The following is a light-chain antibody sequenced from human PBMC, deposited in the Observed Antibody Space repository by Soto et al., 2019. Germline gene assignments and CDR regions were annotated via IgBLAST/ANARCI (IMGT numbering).Light chain of an antibody. CDR1: QSISSW. Sequence: DIQMTQSPSTLSASVGDRVTINCRASQSISSWLAWYQQKPGKAPKLLIYKASSLESGVPSRFSGSGSGTEFTLTISSLQPDDFATYYCQQYNSYPYTFRQWARVHIK. CDR3: QQYNSYPYT. V-gene: IGKV1-5*03. J-gene: IGKJ2*01. CDR2: KAS.